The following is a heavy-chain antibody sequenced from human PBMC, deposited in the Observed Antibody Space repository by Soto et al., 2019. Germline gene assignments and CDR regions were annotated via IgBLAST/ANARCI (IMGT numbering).Heavy chain of an antibody. J-gene: IGHJ5*02. CDR2: INPSGGST. D-gene: IGHD3-9*01. V-gene: IGHV1-46*01. CDR3: AATYYDILTGYYSPSGFDP. Sequence: ASVKVSCKASGYTFTSYYMHWVRQAPGQGLEWMGIINPSGGSTSYAQKIQGRVTMTRDTSTSTVYMELSSLRSEDTAVYYCAATYYDILTGYYSPSGFDPWGQGTQVTVSS. CDR1: GYTFTSYY.